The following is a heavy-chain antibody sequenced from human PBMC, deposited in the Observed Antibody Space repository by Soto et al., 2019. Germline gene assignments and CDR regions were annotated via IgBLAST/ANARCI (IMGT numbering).Heavy chain of an antibody. J-gene: IGHJ1*01. CDR2: TYYTGTT. Sequence: QLQLQESGPGLVKPSETLSLTCTVSGGSISSSTYHWAWIRQPPGKGLEWIARTYYTGTTSYSPSLKRRVTISVDTSKNHFSLKLSSVTAADTAVYYCSRERESASEHWGQGTLVTASS. CDR3: SRERESASEH. V-gene: IGHV4-39*02. CDR1: GGSISSSTYH.